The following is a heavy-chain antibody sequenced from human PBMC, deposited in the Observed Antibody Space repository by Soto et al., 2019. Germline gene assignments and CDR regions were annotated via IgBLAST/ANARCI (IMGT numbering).Heavy chain of an antibody. CDR1: GFTFSIHA. V-gene: IGHV3-30-3*01. J-gene: IGHJ4*02. D-gene: IGHD6-13*01. CDR2: TSNDGSDE. CDR3: ARDSKAAPGTFDF. Sequence: GGSLRLSCTASGFTFSIHAMHWVRQAPGKGLEWVAVTSNDGSDEYYADSLKGRFTVSRDNSKNTVYLQMNGLRPEDTAVYHCARDSKAAPGTFDFWGQGTLVTVSS.